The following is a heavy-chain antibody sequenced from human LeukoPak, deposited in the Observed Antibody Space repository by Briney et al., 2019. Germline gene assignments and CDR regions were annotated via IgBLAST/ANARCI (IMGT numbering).Heavy chain of an antibody. CDR2: INGSGGRT. CDR3: AKFAVTAAIGGIENWFDP. CDR1: GFTFSSYS. V-gene: IGHV3-23*01. J-gene: IGHJ5*02. D-gene: IGHD2-2*02. Sequence: GGSLRLSCAASGFTFSSYSMSWVRQAPGKGLEWVSAINGSGGRTYYADSVKGRFTISRDNSKNTLYLQMNSLRAEDTAVYNGAKFAVTAAIGGIENWFDPWGRGNLVTVSS.